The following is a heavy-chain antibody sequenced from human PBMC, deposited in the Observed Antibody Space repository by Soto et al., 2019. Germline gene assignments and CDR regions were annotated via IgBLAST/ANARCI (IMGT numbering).Heavy chain of an antibody. D-gene: IGHD2-15*01. CDR2: IIPIFGTA. CDR1: GGTFSSYA. CDR3: ARRGYCSGGSCPLYYYYGMDV. V-gene: IGHV1-69*13. J-gene: IGHJ6*02. Sequence: SVKVSCKASGGTFSSYAISWVRQAPGQGLEWMGGIIPIFGTANYAQKFQGRVTITADESTSTAYMELSSLRSEDTAVYYCARRGYCSGGSCPLYYYYGMDVWSQRTTVTVSS.